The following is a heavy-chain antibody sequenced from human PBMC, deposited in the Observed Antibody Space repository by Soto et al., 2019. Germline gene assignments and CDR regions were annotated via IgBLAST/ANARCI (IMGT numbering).Heavy chain of an antibody. Sequence: SETLSLTCTVSGGSISSSSYYWGWIRQPPGKGLEWIGSIYYSGSTYYNPSLKSRVTISVDTSKNQFSLKLSSVTAADTAVYYCARQHRVGATYSFVSPRPYYFDYWGQGTLVTVSS. V-gene: IGHV4-39*01. J-gene: IGHJ4*02. CDR3: ARQHRVGATYSFVSPRPYYFDY. CDR1: GGSISSSSYY. D-gene: IGHD1-26*01. CDR2: IYYSGST.